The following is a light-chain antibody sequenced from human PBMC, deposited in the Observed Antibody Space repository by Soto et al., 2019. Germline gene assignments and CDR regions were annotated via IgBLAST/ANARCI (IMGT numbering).Light chain of an antibody. CDR1: QGISNY. CDR2: AAS. J-gene: IGKJ4*01. V-gene: IGKV1-9*01. Sequence: DIPLTQSPSFLSASVGDRVTITCRASQGISNYLAWYKQKPGKAPELLIYAASTLQSGVSSRLSGSGSGTEFTLTISSLQPEDFANYYCQQFNSYPSLTFGGGTKVEIK. CDR3: QQFNSYPSLT.